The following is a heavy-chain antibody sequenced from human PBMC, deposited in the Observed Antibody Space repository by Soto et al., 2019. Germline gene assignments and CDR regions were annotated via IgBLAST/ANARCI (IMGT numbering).Heavy chain of an antibody. Sequence: EVQLVESGGVVVQPGGSLRLSCAASGFIFDDYTMHWVRQAPGKGLEWVSHISWDGGTTYYADSVKGRYTISRDNSKHSLYLQMNSLRTEDTAVYYCAKDRGLVVRASRFAYYYGMHVWGQGTTVTVSS. J-gene: IGHJ6*01. V-gene: IGHV3-43*01. CDR3: AKDRGLVVRASRFAYYYGMHV. D-gene: IGHD3-10*02. CDR2: ISWDGGTT. CDR1: GFIFDDYT.